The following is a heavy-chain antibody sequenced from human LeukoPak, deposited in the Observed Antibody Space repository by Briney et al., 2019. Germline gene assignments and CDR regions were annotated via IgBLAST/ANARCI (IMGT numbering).Heavy chain of an antibody. Sequence: PGRSLRLSCAASGFTFSSYGMHWVRQAPGKGLEWVAVISYDGSNKYYADSVKGRFTISRDNSKNTLYLQTNSLRAEDTAVYYCAKSIAAAGYFDYWGQGTLVTVSS. CDR2: ISYDGSNK. CDR3: AKSIAAAGYFDY. J-gene: IGHJ4*02. V-gene: IGHV3-30*18. D-gene: IGHD6-13*01. CDR1: GFTFSSYG.